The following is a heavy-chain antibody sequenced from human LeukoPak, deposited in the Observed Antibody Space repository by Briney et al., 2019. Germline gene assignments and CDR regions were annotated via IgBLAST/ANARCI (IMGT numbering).Heavy chain of an antibody. CDR3: ARLSGAPDYYYYGMDV. CDR1: GGPFSGYY. CDR2: INHSGST. J-gene: IGHJ6*02. V-gene: IGHV4-34*01. Sequence: SETLSLTCAVYGGPFSGYYWSWIRQPPGKGLEWIGEINHSGSTNYNPSLKSRVTISVDTSKNQFSLKLSSVTAADTAVYYCARLSGAPDYYYYGMDVWGQGTTVTVSS. D-gene: IGHD3-10*01.